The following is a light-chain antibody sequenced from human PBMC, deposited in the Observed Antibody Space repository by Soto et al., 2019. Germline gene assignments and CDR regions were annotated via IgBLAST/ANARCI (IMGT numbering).Light chain of an antibody. J-gene: IGKJ4*01. CDR3: QQYNNWPIT. Sequence: IGLSHSLGTLSLSKGDRATLSCRASQSVSSSLAWYQQKPGQAPRFLIFGASTRATGVPARFSGSGSGTEFTLTISGLQAEDFAGYYCQQYNNWPITFGEGTKVDIK. V-gene: IGKV3-15*01. CDR1: QSVSSS. CDR2: GAS.